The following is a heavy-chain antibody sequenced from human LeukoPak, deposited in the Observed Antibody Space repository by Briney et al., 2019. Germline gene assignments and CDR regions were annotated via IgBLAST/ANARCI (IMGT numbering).Heavy chain of an antibody. CDR2: INPDNRNT. Sequence: ASVKVSCKASGYPFTRYGISWVRQAPGQGLEWMGWINPDNRNTKYAQKFQGRVTMTTDTSTSTAHMELRGLRSDDTAVYYCATYYCSTTSCYPYFFDYWGQGTLVTVSS. V-gene: IGHV1-18*01. CDR1: GYPFTRYG. D-gene: IGHD2-2*01. J-gene: IGHJ4*02. CDR3: ATYYCSTTSCYPYFFDY.